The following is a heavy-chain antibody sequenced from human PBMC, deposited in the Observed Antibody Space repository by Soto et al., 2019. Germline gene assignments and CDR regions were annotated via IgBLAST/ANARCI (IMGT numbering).Heavy chain of an antibody. CDR2: ISGSGDT. CDR3: ATYGGDSGGFEYFKH. Sequence: EAQLLESGGGLVQPGGSLRLSCAASGLTFSNYGMTWVRQAPGKGLEWVSAISGSGDTYNVDSLKGRFSISRDNSKSTLFLQMNSLRAEDTAVYYCATYGGDSGGFEYFKHWGQGTLVTVSS. J-gene: IGHJ1*01. CDR1: GLTFSNYG. V-gene: IGHV3-23*01. D-gene: IGHD2-21*02.